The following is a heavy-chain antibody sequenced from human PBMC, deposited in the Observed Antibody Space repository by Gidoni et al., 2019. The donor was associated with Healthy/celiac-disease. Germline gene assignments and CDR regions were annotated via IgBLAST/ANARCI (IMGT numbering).Heavy chain of an antibody. J-gene: IGHJ3*02. CDR2: ISWNSGSK. D-gene: IGHD4-17*01. CDR1: GFTFDDYA. V-gene: IGHV3-9*01. CDR3: AKELPQRLRWYRGDAFDI. Sequence: EVQLVESGGGLVQPGRSLRLSCAAPGFTFDDYAMHWVRPAPGKGLEWVSGISWNSGSKGYADSVKGRFTISRDNAKNSLYLQMNSLRAEDTALYYCAKELPQRLRWYRGDAFDIWGQGTMVTVSS.